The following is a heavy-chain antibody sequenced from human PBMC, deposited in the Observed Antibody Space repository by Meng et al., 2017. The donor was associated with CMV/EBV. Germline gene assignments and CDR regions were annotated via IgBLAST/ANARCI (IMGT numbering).Heavy chain of an antibody. V-gene: IGHV1-46*01. D-gene: IGHD6-6*01. J-gene: IGHJ5*02. CDR3: AREEGIAARSDWFDP. Sequence: QVQLVQSGAEVKKPGASVKVSCKASGYTFTSYYRHWVRQAPGQGLEWMGIINPSGGSTSYAQKFQGRVTMTRDTSTSTVYMELSSLRSEDTAVYYCAREEGIAARSDWFDPWGQGTLVTVSS. CDR1: GYTFTSYY. CDR2: INPSGGST.